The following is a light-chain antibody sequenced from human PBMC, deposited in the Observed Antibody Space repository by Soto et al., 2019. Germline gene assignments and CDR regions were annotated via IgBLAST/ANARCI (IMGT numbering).Light chain of an antibody. V-gene: IGKV3-11*01. CDR2: DAS. J-gene: IGKJ5*01. CDR3: QQRASWIT. CDR1: QSVSSY. Sequence: EIVFTQSPPTLSLSPGERATLSCRASQSVSSYLAWYQQKPGQAPRLLIYDASNRATGIPARFSGSGSGTDFTLTISGLEPEDFAVYYCQQRASWITFGQGTRLEIK.